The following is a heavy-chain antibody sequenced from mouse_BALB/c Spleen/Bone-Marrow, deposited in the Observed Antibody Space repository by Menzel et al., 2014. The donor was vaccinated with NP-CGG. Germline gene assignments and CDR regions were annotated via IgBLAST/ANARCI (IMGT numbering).Heavy chain of an antibody. D-gene: IGHD2-2*01. CDR1: GYTFTSYW. Sequence: VQLQQSGAELVKPGASVKLSCKAPGYTFTSYWMHWVKQRPGQGLEWIGEINPSNGRSNYSEKFKSKATPTVDKSFSTTYMQLSSLTSEDSAVYSCARYNAYDWYFDVWGAGTTVTVYS. CDR2: INPSNGRS. J-gene: IGHJ1*01. CDR3: ARYNAYDWYFDV. V-gene: IGHV1S81*02.